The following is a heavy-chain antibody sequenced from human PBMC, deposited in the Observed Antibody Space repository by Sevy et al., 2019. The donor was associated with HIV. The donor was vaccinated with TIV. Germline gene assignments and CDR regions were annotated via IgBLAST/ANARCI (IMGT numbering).Heavy chain of an antibody. CDR2: IRNDGSHE. J-gene: IGHJ3*02. CDR3: ARDRKVLLVVYAIPFDAFDI. D-gene: IGHD2-8*02. CDR1: GFTFSNHA. V-gene: IGHV3-30*02. Sequence: GGSLRLSCTASGFTFSNHAMHWVRQGPGKGPEWVAFIRNDGSHEYYADSVKGRFTISRDNSKNTLYLQKNSLRPEDTAVYYCARDRKVLLVVYAIPFDAFDIWGQGTMVTVSS.